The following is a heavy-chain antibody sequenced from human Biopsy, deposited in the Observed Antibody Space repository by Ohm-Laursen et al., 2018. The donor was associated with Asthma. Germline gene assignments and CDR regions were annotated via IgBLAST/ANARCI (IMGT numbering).Heavy chain of an antibody. CDR2: IHYSGST. J-gene: IGHJ5*02. CDR3: ARASVAASSNWFDP. Sequence: TLSHTCTVSGASIKTDDHYWSWLRQPPGKGLEWFGFIHYSGSTSYNPSLKGGVTISVDTSKNQFSLKLSSVTAADTAVYYCARASVAASSNWFDPWGQGTLVTVSS. CDR1: GASIKTDDHY. D-gene: IGHD6-19*01. V-gene: IGHV4-30-4*01.